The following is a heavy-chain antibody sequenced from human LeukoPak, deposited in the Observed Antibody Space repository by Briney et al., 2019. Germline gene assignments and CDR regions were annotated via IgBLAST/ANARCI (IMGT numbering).Heavy chain of an antibody. CDR1: GFAFSDDS. CDR3: AKDLLIAAPADSDY. CDR2: INSDGSST. J-gene: IGHJ4*02. V-gene: IGHV3-74*01. Sequence: GGSLRLSCVASGFAFSDDSMNWVRQPPGKGLEWVSRINSDGSSTSYADSVKGRFTISRDNAKNTLYLQMNSLRAEDTAVYYCAKDLLIAAPADSDYWGQGTLVTVSS. D-gene: IGHD6-13*01.